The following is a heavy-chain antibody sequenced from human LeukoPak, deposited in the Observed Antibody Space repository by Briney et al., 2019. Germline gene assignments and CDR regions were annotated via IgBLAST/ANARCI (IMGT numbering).Heavy chain of an antibody. J-gene: IGHJ4*02. Sequence: PSETLFLTCAVYGGSFSGYYWSWIRQPPGKGLEWIGEINHSGSTNYNPSLKSRVTISVDTSRNQFSLKLSSVTAADTAVYYCARRDSAAGFPYWGQGTLVTVSS. CDR2: INHSGST. CDR3: ARRDSAAGFPY. V-gene: IGHV4-34*01. D-gene: IGHD6-13*01. CDR1: GGSFSGYY.